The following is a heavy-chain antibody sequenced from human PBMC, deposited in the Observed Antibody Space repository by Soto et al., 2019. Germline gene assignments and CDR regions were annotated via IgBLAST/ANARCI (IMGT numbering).Heavy chain of an antibody. V-gene: IGHV3-33*01. CDR1: GFTFSSYV. CDR2: IWYDGSNK. Sequence: GGSLRLSCAASGFTFSSYVMHWVRQAPGKGLEWVAVIWYDGSNKYYADSVKGRFTISRDNSKNTLYLQMNSLRAEDTAVYFCARDLGSIVVVVAANDAFDIWGQGTMVTVSS. J-gene: IGHJ3*02. CDR3: ARDLGSIVVVVAANDAFDI. D-gene: IGHD2-15*01.